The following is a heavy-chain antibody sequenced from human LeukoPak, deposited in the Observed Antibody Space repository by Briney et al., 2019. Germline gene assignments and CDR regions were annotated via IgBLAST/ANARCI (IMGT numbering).Heavy chain of an antibody. Sequence: GGSLRLSCAASGFTFSSYAMSWVRQAPGEGLEWVSTITGGGGATYYADSVQGRFTISRDNSKNTLYLQVNSLRAEDTAVYYCAKTWIQWYYFDYWGQGTLVTVSS. V-gene: IGHV3-23*01. J-gene: IGHJ4*02. D-gene: IGHD5-12*01. CDR3: AKTWIQWYYFDY. CDR1: GFTFSSYA. CDR2: ITGGGGAT.